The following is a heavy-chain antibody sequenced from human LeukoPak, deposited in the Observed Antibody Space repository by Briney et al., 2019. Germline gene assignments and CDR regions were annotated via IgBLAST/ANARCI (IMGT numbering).Heavy chain of an antibody. CDR3: ARSGSGHGEFFQF. D-gene: IGHD2-15*01. J-gene: IGHJ1*01. CDR2: VSYSGDT. Sequence: SETLSLTCTVSSGSISSDYWNWIRQPPGKGLEWIGYVSYSGDTNYNPSLKSRVTISADTSKNQFSLRLTSVTAADTAVYYCARSGSGHGEFFQFWGQGTLVTVSS. V-gene: IGHV4-59*01. CDR1: SGSISSDY.